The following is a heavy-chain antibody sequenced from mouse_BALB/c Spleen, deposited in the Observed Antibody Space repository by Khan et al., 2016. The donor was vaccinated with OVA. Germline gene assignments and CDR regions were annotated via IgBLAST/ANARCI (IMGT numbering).Heavy chain of an antibody. Sequence: QVQLKQSGPGLVAPSQSLSITCTVSGFSLSRYNIHWVRQPPGKGLEWLGMIWAGGGTDYNYTLNSRLNISKDNSKSQVFLKMNSLQTDDTAMYYCARAYYRYDGYYAMDFWGQGTSVTVSS. CDR1: GFSLSRYN. V-gene: IGHV2-6-4*01. CDR2: IWAGGGT. CDR3: ARAYYRYDGYYAMDF. D-gene: IGHD2-14*01. J-gene: IGHJ4*01.